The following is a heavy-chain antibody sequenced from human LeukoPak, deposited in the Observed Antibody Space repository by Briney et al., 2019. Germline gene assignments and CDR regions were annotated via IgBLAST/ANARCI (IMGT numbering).Heavy chain of an antibody. CDR1: GFTFSGYA. J-gene: IGHJ4*02. Sequence: GGSLRLSCAASGFTFSGYAMSSVRQAPGAGLEGVSRISGSGGSTFYADSVKGRFTISRDNSKNTLYLQMNSLRAEDTAVYYCAKGYDFWSGGLDYWGQGTLVTVSS. D-gene: IGHD3-3*01. CDR3: AKGYDFWSGGLDY. V-gene: IGHV3-23*01. CDR2: ISGSGGST.